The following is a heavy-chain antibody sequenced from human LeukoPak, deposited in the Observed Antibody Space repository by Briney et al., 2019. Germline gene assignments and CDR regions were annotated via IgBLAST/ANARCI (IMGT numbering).Heavy chain of an antibody. CDR1: GFTFSSYW. V-gene: IGHV3-7*01. J-gene: IGHJ6*02. Sequence: GGSLRLSCAASGFTFSSYWMSWVRQAPGKGLEWVANIKQDGSEKYYVDSVKGRFTISRDNAKNSLYLQMNSLRAEDTAVYYCARDLGRRVVAATHGMDVWGQGTTVTVSS. CDR2: IKQDGSEK. D-gene: IGHD2-15*01. CDR3: ARDLGRRVVAATHGMDV.